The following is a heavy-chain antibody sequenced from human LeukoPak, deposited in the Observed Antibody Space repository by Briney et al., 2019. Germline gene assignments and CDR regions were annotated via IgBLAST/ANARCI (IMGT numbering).Heavy chain of an antibody. V-gene: IGHV3-30*02. J-gene: IGHJ4*02. CDR1: GFTFSTYG. CDR3: ARYHCSSTSCYSEVSFDY. D-gene: IGHD2-2*01. Sequence: PGGSLRLSCAASGFTFSTYGMHWVRQAPGKGLEWVAFIRYDGSNKYYADSVKGRFTISRDNSKSTLYLQMNSLRAEDTAVYYCARYHCSSTSCYSEVSFDYWGQGTLVPVSS. CDR2: IRYDGSNK.